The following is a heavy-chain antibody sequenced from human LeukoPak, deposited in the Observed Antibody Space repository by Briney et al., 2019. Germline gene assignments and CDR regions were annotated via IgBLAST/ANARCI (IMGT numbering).Heavy chain of an antibody. CDR3: ARRPLVNLPNGVVYNWFDP. CDR2: IYHSGST. J-gene: IGHJ5*02. CDR1: GYSISSGYY. D-gene: IGHD2-15*01. V-gene: IGHV4-38-2*02. Sequence: SETLSLTCTVSGYSISSGYYWGWIRQPPGKGLEWIGSIYHSGSTNYNPSLKSRVTISVDTSKNQFSLKLSSVTAADTAVYYCARRPLVNLPNGVVYNWFDPWGQGTLVTVSS.